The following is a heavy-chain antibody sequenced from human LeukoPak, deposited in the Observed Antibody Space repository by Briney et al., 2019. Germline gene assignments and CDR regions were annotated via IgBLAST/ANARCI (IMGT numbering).Heavy chain of an antibody. V-gene: IGHV4-4*07. Sequence: KASETLSLTCTVSGGSISSYYWSWIRQPAGKGLEWIGRIYTSGSTNYNPSLKSRVTMSVDTSKNQFSLKLSSVTAADTAVYYCARGRGYCSGGSCSKYYYYMDVWGKGTTVTVSS. CDR1: GGSISSYY. CDR2: IYTSGST. J-gene: IGHJ6*03. D-gene: IGHD2-15*01. CDR3: ARGRGYCSGGSCSKYYYYMDV.